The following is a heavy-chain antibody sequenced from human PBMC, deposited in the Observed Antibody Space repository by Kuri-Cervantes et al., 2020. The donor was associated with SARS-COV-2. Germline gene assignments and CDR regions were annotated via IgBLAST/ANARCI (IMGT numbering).Heavy chain of an antibody. V-gene: IGHV4-39*07. CDR3: ARLGEYYYDSRLDY. D-gene: IGHD3-22*01. CDR1: GGSISSSSYY. J-gene: IGHJ4*02. CDR2: IYYSGST. Sequence: ESLKISCTVSGGSISSSSYYWGWIRQPPGKGLEWIGSIYYSGSTYYNPSLKSRVTISVDTSKNQFSLKLSSVTAADTAVYYCARLGEYYYDSRLDYWGQGTLVTVSS.